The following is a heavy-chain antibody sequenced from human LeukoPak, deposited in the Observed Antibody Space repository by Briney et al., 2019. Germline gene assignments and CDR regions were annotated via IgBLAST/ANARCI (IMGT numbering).Heavy chain of an antibody. J-gene: IGHJ4*02. D-gene: IGHD6-19*01. Sequence: GGSLRLSCAASGFTFDDYAMHWVRQAPGKGLEWVSGISWNSGSIGYADSVKGRFTISGDNSENTLYLQMNSLRAADTAVYYCAKVRAGHYFDYWGQGTLVTVSS. CDR3: AKVRAGHYFDY. CDR2: ISWNSGSI. CDR1: GFTFDDYA. V-gene: IGHV3-9*01.